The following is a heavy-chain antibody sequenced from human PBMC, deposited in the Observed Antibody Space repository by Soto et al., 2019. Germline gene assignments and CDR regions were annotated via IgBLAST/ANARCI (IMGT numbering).Heavy chain of an antibody. Sequence: SETLSLTCTVSGGSISSYYWSWIRQPPGKGLEWIGYIYYSGSTNYNPSLKSRVTISVDTSKNQFSLKLSSVTAADTALYFCARVHTDEYSYAVYFDYWGQGTLVTVSS. CDR2: IYYSGST. J-gene: IGHJ4*02. CDR3: ARVHTDEYSYAVYFDY. CDR1: GGSISSYY. D-gene: IGHD5-18*01. V-gene: IGHV4-59*01.